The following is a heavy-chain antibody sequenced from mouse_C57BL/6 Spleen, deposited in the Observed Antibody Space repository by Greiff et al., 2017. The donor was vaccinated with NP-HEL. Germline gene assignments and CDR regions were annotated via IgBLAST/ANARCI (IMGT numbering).Heavy chain of an antibody. V-gene: IGHV1-82*01. J-gene: IGHJ2*01. Sequence: QVQLKESGPELVKPGASVKISCKASGYAFSSSWMNWVKQRPGKGLEWIGRIYPGDGDTNYNGKFKGKATLTADKSSSTAYMQLSSLTSEDSAVYFCALFITTVVEGFDYWGQGTTLTVSS. CDR2: IYPGDGDT. CDR1: GYAFSSSW. D-gene: IGHD1-1*01. CDR3: ALFITTVVEGFDY.